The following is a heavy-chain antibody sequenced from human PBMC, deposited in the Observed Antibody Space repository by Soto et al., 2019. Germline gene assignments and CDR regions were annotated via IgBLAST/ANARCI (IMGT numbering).Heavy chain of an antibody. Sequence: QVQLVESGGGVVQPGRSLRLSCAASGFTFSSYGMHWVRQAPGKGLEWVAVISYDGSNKYYADSVKGRFTISRDNSKNTLSLQRNSLRAEDTAVYYCAKDQGGGPSIIPGELVDYWGQGTLVTVSS. J-gene: IGHJ4*02. V-gene: IGHV3-30*18. CDR1: GFTFSSYG. CDR3: AKDQGGGPSIIPGELVDY. D-gene: IGHD2-21*01. CDR2: ISYDGSNK.